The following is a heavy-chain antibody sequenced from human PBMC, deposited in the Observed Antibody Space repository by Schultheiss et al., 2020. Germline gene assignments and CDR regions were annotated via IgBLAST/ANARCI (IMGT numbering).Heavy chain of an antibody. Sequence: RGSLRLSCAASGFSFSNYGMNWVRQAPGKGLEWVSYISGSGSVINYADSVKGRFTISRDNAKNSLYLQMSGLRDEDTAVYYCARLGAYWGQGTLVTVSS. CDR1: GFSFSNYG. CDR3: ARLGAY. J-gene: IGHJ4*02. V-gene: IGHV3-48*02. CDR2: ISGSGSVI. D-gene: IGHD3-10*01.